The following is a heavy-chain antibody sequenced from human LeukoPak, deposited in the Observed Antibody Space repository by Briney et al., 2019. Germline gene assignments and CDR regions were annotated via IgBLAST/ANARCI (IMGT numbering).Heavy chain of an antibody. Sequence: GGSLRLSCAASGFTFSSYAMHWVRQAPGKGLEWVAVISYDGSNKYYADSVKGRFTISRDNSKNTLYLQMNSLRAEDTAVYYCARDRAFLYCSSTSYYTFHFDYWGQGTLSPSPQ. CDR1: GFTFSSYA. CDR2: ISYDGSNK. CDR3: ARDRAFLYCSSTSYYTFHFDY. J-gene: IGHJ4*02. D-gene: IGHD2-2*02. V-gene: IGHV3-30-3*01.